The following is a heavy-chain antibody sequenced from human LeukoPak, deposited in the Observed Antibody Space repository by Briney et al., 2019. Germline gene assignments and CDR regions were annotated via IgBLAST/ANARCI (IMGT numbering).Heavy chain of an antibody. CDR2: IYYSGST. V-gene: IGHV4-39*01. CDR3: AGGMVRGVLKDYYYGMDV. J-gene: IGHJ6*02. D-gene: IGHD3-10*01. CDR1: GGSISSSSYY. Sequence: PSETLSLTCTVSGGSISSSSYYWGWIRQPPGKGLEWIGSIYYSGSTYYNPSLKSRATISVDTSKNQFSLKLSSVTAADTAVYYCAGGMVRGVLKDYYYGMDVWGQGTTVTVSS.